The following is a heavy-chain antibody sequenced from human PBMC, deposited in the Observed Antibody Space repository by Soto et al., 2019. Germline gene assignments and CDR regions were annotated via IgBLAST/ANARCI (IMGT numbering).Heavy chain of an antibody. Sequence: EVQLVESGGGLVQPGGSLRLSCSASGFTFSSYAMHWVRQAPGKGLEYVSAISSNGGSTYYADSVKGRFTISRDNSKNTLYLQMSSLRAEDTAVYYCVTEGADYYDSSRTEGTRGPYWGQGTLVTVSS. D-gene: IGHD3-22*01. CDR1: GFTFSSYA. J-gene: IGHJ4*02. CDR3: VTEGADYYDSSRTEGTRGPY. CDR2: ISSNGGST. V-gene: IGHV3-64D*06.